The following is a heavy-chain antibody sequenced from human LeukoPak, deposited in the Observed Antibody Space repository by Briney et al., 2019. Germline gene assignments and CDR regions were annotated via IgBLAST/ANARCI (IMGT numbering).Heavy chain of an antibody. CDR2: IGRSGSPV. V-gene: IGHV3-48*03. Sequence: GGSLRLSCAASGFTFSDYEMNWVRQAPGKGLEWISSIGRSGSPVYNADSLKGRFSISRDNAKNSLYLQMNSLRAEDTAVYYRARKYGSGSYYHMDVWGKGTTVTVSS. CDR1: GFTFSDYE. CDR3: ARKYGSGSYYHMDV. D-gene: IGHD3-10*01. J-gene: IGHJ6*03.